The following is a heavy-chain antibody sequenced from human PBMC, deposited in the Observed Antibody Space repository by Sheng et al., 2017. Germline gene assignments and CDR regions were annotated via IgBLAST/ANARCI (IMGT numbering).Heavy chain of an antibody. CDR3: ARDFKLHWGTPPWYFDL. CDR1: GSSIATDYY. CDR2: VYQSGTT. D-gene: IGHD3-16*01. V-gene: IGHV4-38-2*02. J-gene: IGHJ2*01. Sequence: QVQLQESGPGLVEPSETLSLTCTVSGSSIATDYYWAWVRQTPGKGLEWIGSVYQSGTTYINPSLKGRATISVDTSNNKFSLRMTSVTVEDAAVYYCARDFKLHWGTPPWYFDLWGLALWSLLL.